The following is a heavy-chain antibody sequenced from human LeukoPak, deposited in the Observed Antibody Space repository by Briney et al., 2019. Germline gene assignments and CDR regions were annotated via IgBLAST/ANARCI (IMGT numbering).Heavy chain of an antibody. D-gene: IGHD1-26*01. J-gene: IGHJ6*02. CDR3: ARVCGTYPCYYGMDV. CDR1: GFTVSSNY. CDR2: IYSGGST. V-gene: IGHV3-53*01. Sequence: PGGSLRLSCAASGFTVSSNYMSWVRQAPGKGLEWVSVIYSGGSTYYADSVKGRFTISRDKSKNTVYLQMNSLRVDDTAVYYCARVCGTYPCYYGMDVWGQGATVTVSS.